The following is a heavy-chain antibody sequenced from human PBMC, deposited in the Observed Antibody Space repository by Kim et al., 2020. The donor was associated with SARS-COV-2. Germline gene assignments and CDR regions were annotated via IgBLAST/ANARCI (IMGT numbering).Heavy chain of an antibody. CDR3: ATVPRITMVRGVIFNYYYYMDV. V-gene: IGHV4-34*01. J-gene: IGHJ6*03. D-gene: IGHD3-10*01. CDR2: INHSGST. CDR1: GGSFSGYY. Sequence: SETLSLTCAVYGGSFSGYYWSWIRQPPGKGLEWIGEINHSGSTNYNPPLKSRVTISVDTSKNHFSLKLSSVTPADTAVYYCATVPRITMVRGVIFNYYYYMDVWGKGTTVTVSS.